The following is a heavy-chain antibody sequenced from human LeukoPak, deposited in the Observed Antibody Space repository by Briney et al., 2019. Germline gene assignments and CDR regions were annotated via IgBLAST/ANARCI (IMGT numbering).Heavy chain of an antibody. V-gene: IGHV3-23*01. Sequence: PGGSLRLSCAASGFTFSSYAMSWVRQAPGKGLEWVSAISGSGGSTYYADSVKGRFTISRDNSKNTLYLQMNSLRAEDTAVYYCARRVRSYYYMDVWGKGTTVTISS. CDR1: GFTFSSYA. J-gene: IGHJ6*03. CDR3: ARRVRSYYYMDV. D-gene: IGHD3-10*01. CDR2: ISGSGGST.